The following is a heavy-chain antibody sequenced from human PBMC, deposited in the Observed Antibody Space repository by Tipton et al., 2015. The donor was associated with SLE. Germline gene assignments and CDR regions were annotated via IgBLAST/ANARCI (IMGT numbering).Heavy chain of an antibody. CDR3: TGSFLGN. J-gene: IGHJ4*02. Sequence: SLRLSCAASGFTFSVYWMTWVRQAPGKGLEWVGHMASKSHGGTTDYSAPVEGRFTMSRDDSKNIMYLQMNSLKNEDTAVYYCTGSFLGNWGQGTLVTVSS. D-gene: IGHD2/OR15-2a*01. V-gene: IGHV3-15*04. CDR1: GFTFSVYW. CDR2: MASKSHGGTT.